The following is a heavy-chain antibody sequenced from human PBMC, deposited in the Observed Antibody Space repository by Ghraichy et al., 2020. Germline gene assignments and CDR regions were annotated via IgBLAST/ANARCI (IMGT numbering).Heavy chain of an antibody. Sequence: ASVKVSCKASGYTFTSYDINWVRQATGQGLEWMGWMNPNSGNTGYAQKFQGRVTMTRNTSISTAYMELSSLRSEDTAVYYCARGRLGWLVPIPYYWGQGTLVTVSS. CDR3: ARGRLGWLVPIPYY. V-gene: IGHV1-8*01. CDR1: GYTFTSYD. CDR2: MNPNSGNT. D-gene: IGHD6-19*01. J-gene: IGHJ4*02.